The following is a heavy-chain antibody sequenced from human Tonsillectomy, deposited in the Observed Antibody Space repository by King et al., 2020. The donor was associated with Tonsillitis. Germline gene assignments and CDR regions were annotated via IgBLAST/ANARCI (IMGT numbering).Heavy chain of an antibody. CDR2: AFYSGDA. Sequence: LQLQESGPGLVKPSETLSLTCTVSGGSIITTDYYWGWIRQPPGKGLEWIGSAFYSGDAYYNTSLKGRVTISVDTSKSQFSLKLSSVTAADKAVYYCARQGGRGYDILTGYPIEYWGQGTLVTVSS. D-gene: IGHD3-9*01. J-gene: IGHJ4*02. CDR3: ARQGGRGYDILTGYPIEY. V-gene: IGHV4-39*07. CDR1: GGSIITTDYY.